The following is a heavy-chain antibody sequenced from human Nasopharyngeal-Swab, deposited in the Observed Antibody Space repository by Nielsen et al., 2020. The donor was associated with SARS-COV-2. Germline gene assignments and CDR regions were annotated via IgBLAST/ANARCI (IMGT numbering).Heavy chain of an antibody. CDR2: INAGNGNT. J-gene: IGHJ6*02. Sequence: GGSLRLSCKASGSTFTSYAMHWVRQAPGQRLEWMGWINAGNGNTKYSQKFQGRVTITRDTSASTAYMELSSLRSEDTAVYYCARVEAGYSSGGPYYYYGMDVWGQGTTVTVSS. V-gene: IGHV1-3*01. CDR3: ARVEAGYSSGGPYYYYGMDV. D-gene: IGHD6-19*01. CDR1: GSTFTSYA.